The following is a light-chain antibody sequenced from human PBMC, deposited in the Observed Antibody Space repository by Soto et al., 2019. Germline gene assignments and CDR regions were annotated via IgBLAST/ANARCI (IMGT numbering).Light chain of an antibody. CDR2: DAS. CDR1: QSISSW. CDR3: QQYNSYSPLT. V-gene: IGKV1-5*01. J-gene: IGKJ4*01. Sequence: DIQMTQSPSTLSASVGDRVTITCRASQSISSWLAWYQQKPGKAPKLLIYDASSLESGAPSRFSGRRSGTEFTLTISSLQPDDFATYYCQQYNSYSPLTFS.